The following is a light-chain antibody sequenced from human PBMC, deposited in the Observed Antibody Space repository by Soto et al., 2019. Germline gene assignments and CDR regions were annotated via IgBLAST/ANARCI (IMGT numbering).Light chain of an antibody. CDR2: DAS. Sequence: EILLAQSPATLSLSPGERATLSCKASQDVSIFLAWYQQKPGQAPRLLIHDASNRATGVPARFSGSGSGRDFTLTIASLEPEDFATYWCQQYKSGSTFGQGTKLDFK. V-gene: IGKV3-11*02. CDR1: QDVSIF. CDR3: QQYKSGST. J-gene: IGKJ1*01.